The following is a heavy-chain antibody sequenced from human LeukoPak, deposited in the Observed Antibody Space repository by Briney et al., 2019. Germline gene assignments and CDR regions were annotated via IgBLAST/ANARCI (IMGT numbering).Heavy chain of an antibody. J-gene: IGHJ3*02. Sequence: GSLRLSCAASGFTVSSNYMSWVRQAPGKGLEWVSVIYSGGSTYYADSVKGRFTISRGNSKNTLYLQMNSLRAEDTAVYYCAREDGYNHDAFDIWGQGTMVTVSS. CDR1: GFTVSSNY. CDR3: AREDGYNHDAFDI. CDR2: IYSGGST. D-gene: IGHD5-24*01. V-gene: IGHV3-53*01.